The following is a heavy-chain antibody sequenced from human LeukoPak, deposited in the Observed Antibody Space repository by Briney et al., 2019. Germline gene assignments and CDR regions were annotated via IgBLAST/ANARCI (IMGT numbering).Heavy chain of an antibody. CDR2: IYSGGST. V-gene: IGHV3-66*01. J-gene: IGHJ4*02. CDR3: ASVRHSIAARPDYFDY. CDR1: GFTVSRNY. D-gene: IGHD6-6*01. Sequence: GGSLRLSCAASGFTVSRNYMSWVRQAPGKGLEWVSVIYSGGSTYYADSVKGRFTISRDNSKNTLYLQMNSLRVEDTAVYYCASVRHSIAARPDYFDYWGQGTLVTVSS.